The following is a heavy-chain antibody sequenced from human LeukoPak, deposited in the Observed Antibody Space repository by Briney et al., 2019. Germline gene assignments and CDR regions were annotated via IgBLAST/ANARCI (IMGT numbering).Heavy chain of an antibody. Sequence: NPSETLSLTCAVHGVSFSDNYWNWIRQPPGKGLEWIGEINHSGSTNYNPSLKSRATISVDTSKNQFSLKLSSVTTADTAVYYCARHFFVSVAGIISLPFYAFDIWGQGTMVTVSS. J-gene: IGHJ3*02. V-gene: IGHV4-34*01. CDR3: ARHFFVSVAGIISLPFYAFDI. D-gene: IGHD6-19*01. CDR2: INHSGST. CDR1: GVSFSDNY.